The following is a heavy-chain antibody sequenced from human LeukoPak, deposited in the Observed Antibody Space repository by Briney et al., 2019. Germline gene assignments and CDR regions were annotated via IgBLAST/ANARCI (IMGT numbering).Heavy chain of an antibody. CDR3: VRNLGPGDY. D-gene: IGHD3-10*01. CDR2: INSDGSRI. J-gene: IGHJ4*02. CDR1: GFTFSSHW. Sequence: GGSLRLSCAASGFTFSSHWMHWVRQAPGKGLVWVSRINSDGSRITYADSVKGRFTISRDNAKNTLYLQMSSLRAEDTAVYYCVRNLGPGDYWGQGTLVTASP. V-gene: IGHV3-74*01.